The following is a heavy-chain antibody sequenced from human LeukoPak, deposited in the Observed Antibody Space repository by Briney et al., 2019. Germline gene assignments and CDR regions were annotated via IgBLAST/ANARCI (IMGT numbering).Heavy chain of an antibody. Sequence: ASVKVSCKASGYTFTSYYMHWVRQAPGQGLEWMGIINPSGGSTSYAQKFQGRVTITADESTSTAYMELSSLRSEDTAVYYCARAVPPDIGDSSGYYYVHYYGMDVWGQGTTVTVSS. D-gene: IGHD3-22*01. CDR3: ARAVPPDIGDSSGYYYVHYYGMDV. V-gene: IGHV1-46*01. CDR2: INPSGGST. J-gene: IGHJ6*02. CDR1: GYTFTSYY.